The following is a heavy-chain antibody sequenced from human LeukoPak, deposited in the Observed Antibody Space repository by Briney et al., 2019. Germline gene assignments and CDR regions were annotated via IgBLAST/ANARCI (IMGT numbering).Heavy chain of an antibody. Sequence: PGGSLRLSCAASGFTFSSYKMNWVRQAPGKGLEWVSYISSSSSYTNYADSVKGRFTISRDNAKNSLYLQMNSLRAEDTAVYYCARWDYGGNSFLYWGQGTLVTVSS. J-gene: IGHJ4*02. D-gene: IGHD4-23*01. CDR2: ISSSSSYT. CDR3: ARWDYGGNSFLY. CDR1: GFTFSSYK. V-gene: IGHV3-21*05.